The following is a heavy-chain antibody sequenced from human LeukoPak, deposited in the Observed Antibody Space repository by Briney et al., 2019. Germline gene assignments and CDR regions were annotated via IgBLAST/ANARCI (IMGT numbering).Heavy chain of an antibody. CDR3: ARSGYCSSTSCPLYYYYMDV. D-gene: IGHD2-2*01. Sequence: SVKVSCKASGGTFSSYAISWVRQAPGQGLEWMGGIIPIFGTANYAQKFQGRVTITAVESTSTAYMELSSLRSEDTAVYYCARSGYCSSTSCPLYYYYMDVWGKGTTVTVSS. J-gene: IGHJ6*03. V-gene: IGHV1-69*13. CDR2: IIPIFGTA. CDR1: GGTFSSYA.